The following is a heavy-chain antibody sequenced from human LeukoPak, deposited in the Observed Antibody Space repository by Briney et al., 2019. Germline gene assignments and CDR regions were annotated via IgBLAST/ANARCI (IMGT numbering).Heavy chain of an antibody. CDR3: ASERRDGYNYWFDP. CDR2: ISYDGSNK. Sequence: PGGSLRLSCAASGFTFSSYAMHWVRQAPGKGLEWVAVISYDGSNKYYADSVKGQFTISRDNSKNTLYLQMNSLRAEDTAVYYCASERRDGYNYWFDPWGQGTLVTVSS. CDR1: GFTFSSYA. D-gene: IGHD5-24*01. V-gene: IGHV3-30*01. J-gene: IGHJ5*02.